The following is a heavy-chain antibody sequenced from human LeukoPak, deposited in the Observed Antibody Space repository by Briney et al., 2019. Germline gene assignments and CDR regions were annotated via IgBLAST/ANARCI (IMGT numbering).Heavy chain of an antibody. CDR3: ARGGELELFNLDY. CDR1: GGSISSYY. Sequence: SETLSLTCTVSGGSISSYYWSWIRQPPGKGLEWIGYIYYSGSTNYNPSLKSRVTISVDTSKNQFSLKLNSVTAADTAVYYCARGGELELFNLDYWGQGTLVTVSS. CDR2: IYYSGST. D-gene: IGHD1-7*01. V-gene: IGHV4-59*08. J-gene: IGHJ4*02.